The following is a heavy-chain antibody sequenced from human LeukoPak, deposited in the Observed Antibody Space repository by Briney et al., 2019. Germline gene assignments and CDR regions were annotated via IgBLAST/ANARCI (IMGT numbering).Heavy chain of an antibody. J-gene: IGHJ6*02. CDR3: ARERYYDFWAKWSPVRTKTYHYYYGMDV. CDR2: IWYDGSNK. CDR1: GFTFSSYP. Sequence: PGGSLRLSCAASGFTFSSYPMHWVRQAPGKGLEWVAVIWYDGSNKYYADSVKGRFTISRDNSKNTLYLQMNSLRAEDTAVYYCARERYYDFWAKWSPVRTKTYHYYYGMDVWGQGTTVTVSS. D-gene: IGHD3-3*01. V-gene: IGHV3-33*08.